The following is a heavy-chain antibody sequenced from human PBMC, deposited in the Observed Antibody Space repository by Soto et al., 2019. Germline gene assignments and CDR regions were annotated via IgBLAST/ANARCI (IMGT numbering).Heavy chain of an antibody. D-gene: IGHD3-3*01. V-gene: IGHV4-39*01. CDR3: ARLPSYDFWSGYYTSWFDP. CDR1: GGSISSSSYY. J-gene: IGHJ5*02. Sequence: SETLSLTCTVSGGSISSSSYYWGWIRQPPGKGLEWIGSIYYSGSTYYNPSLKSRVTISVDTSKNQFSLKLSSVTAADTAVYYCARLPSYDFWSGYYTSWFDPWGQGTLVTVSS. CDR2: IYYSGST.